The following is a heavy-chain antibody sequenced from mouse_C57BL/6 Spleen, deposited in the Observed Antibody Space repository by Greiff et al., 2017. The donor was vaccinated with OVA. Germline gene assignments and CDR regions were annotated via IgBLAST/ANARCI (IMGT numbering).Heavy chain of an antibody. CDR1: GYTFTSYW. CDR2: IDPSDSYT. Sequence: QVQLQQPGAELVMPGASVKLSCKASGYTFTSYWMHWVKLRPGQGLEWIGEIDPSDSYTNYNQKFKGKSTLTVDKSSSTAYMQLSSLTSEDSAVYYCARLYTNTGYAMDYWGQGTSVTVSS. D-gene: IGHD5-1-1*01. J-gene: IGHJ4*01. V-gene: IGHV1-69*01. CDR3: ARLYTNTGYAMDY.